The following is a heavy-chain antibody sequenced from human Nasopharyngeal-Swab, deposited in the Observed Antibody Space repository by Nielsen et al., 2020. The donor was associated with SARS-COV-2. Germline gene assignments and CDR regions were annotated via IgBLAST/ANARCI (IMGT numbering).Heavy chain of an antibody. V-gene: IGHV5-51*01. CDR3: ARLERFLEWSNWFDP. CDR2: IYPGDSDT. Sequence: GGSLRLSCKGSGYSFTSYWIGWVRQMPGKGLEWMGIIYPGDSDTRYSPSLQGQVTISADKSISTAYLQWSSLKASDTAMYYCARLERFLEWSNWFDPWGQGTLVTVSS. CDR1: GYSFTSYW. J-gene: IGHJ5*02. D-gene: IGHD3-3*01.